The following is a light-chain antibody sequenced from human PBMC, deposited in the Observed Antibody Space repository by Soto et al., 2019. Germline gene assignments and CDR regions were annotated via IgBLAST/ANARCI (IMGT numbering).Light chain of an antibody. CDR3: QQSYSTLIFT. V-gene: IGKV1-39*01. CDR2: AAS. Sequence: DIQMTQSPSSLSASVGDRVTITCRASQSISSYLNWYQQKPGKAPKLLIYAASSLQSGVPSRFSGSGSGTDVTLTISSLQPEDFATYYCQQSYSTLIFTFGPGTKVDIK. J-gene: IGKJ3*01. CDR1: QSISSY.